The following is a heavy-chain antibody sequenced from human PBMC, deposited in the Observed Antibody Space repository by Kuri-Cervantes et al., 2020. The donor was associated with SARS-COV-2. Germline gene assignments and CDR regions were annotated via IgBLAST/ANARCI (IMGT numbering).Heavy chain of an antibody. CDR3: ARGAIAAAAFDY. Sequence: GGSLRLSCAASGFTFDDYAMHWVRQAPGKGLEWVSGISWNSGSIGYADSVKGRFTISRDNAKNSLYLQMNSLRAEDTAVYYCARGAIAAAAFDYWGQGTLVTVSS. J-gene: IGHJ4*02. CDR2: ISWNSGSI. D-gene: IGHD6-13*01. V-gene: IGHV3-9*01. CDR1: GFTFDDYA.